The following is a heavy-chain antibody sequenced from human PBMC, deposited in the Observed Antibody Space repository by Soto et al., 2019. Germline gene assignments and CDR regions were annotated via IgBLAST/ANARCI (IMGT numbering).Heavy chain of an antibody. Sequence: SETLSLTCTVSGGSISSGDYYWTWIRQPPGKGLEWIGYIYYSGSTYYNPSLKSRVTISMDTSKNQFSLKLGSVTAADTAVYYCARKYNSSWYDYWGRGTLVTVSS. D-gene: IGHD6-13*01. CDR3: ARKYNSSWYDY. CDR2: IYYSGST. CDR1: GGSISSGDYY. V-gene: IGHV4-30-4*01. J-gene: IGHJ4*02.